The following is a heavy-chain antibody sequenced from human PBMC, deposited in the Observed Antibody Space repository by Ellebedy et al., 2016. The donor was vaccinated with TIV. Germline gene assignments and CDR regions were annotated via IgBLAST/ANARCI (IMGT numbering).Heavy chain of an antibody. Sequence: GESLKISCAASGFTFSSYSMNWVRQAPGKGLEWVSYISSSSSTIYYADSVKGRFTISRDNAKNSVYLQMNNLRAEDTAVYYCARRYIDVWGKGTTVTVSS. CDR2: ISSSSSTI. V-gene: IGHV3-48*04. CDR1: GFTFSSYS. CDR3: ARRYIDV. J-gene: IGHJ6*03.